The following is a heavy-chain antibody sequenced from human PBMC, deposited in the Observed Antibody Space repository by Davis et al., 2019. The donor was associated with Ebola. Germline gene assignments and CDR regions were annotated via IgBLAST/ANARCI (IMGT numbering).Heavy chain of an antibody. CDR2: IVVGSGNT. D-gene: IGHD3-22*01. J-gene: IGHJ4*02. V-gene: IGHV1-58*01. Sequence: SVKVSCKASGFTFTSSAVQWVRQARGQRLEWIGWIVVGSGNTNYAQKFQERVTITRDMSTSTAYMELSSLRSEDTAVYYCAADFPHYYDSSGYPFNYWGQGTLVTVSS. CDR1: GFTFTSSA. CDR3: AADFPHYYDSSGYPFNY.